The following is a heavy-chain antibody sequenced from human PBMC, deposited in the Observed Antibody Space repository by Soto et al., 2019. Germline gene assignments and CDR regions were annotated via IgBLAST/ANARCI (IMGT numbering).Heavy chain of an antibody. J-gene: IGHJ6*03. Sequence: GGSLRLSWAASGFTFSSYGMHWVRQAPGKGLEWVAVIWYDGSNKYYADTVKGRFTISRDNSKNTLYLQMNSLRAEDTAVYFCARSHGDYVGEDYYMDVWGKGTTVTVSS. CDR1: GFTFSSYG. V-gene: IGHV3-33*01. CDR2: IWYDGSNK. D-gene: IGHD4-17*01. CDR3: ARSHGDYVGEDYYMDV.